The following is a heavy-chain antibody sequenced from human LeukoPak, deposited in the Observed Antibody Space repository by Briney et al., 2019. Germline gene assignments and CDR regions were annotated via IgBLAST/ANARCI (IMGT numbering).Heavy chain of an antibody. CDR2: IGKSGSPM. V-gene: IGHV3-48*01. CDR3: ASELAYCGGDCYSAFDT. Sequence: GGSLRLSCTASGFVFSSYDMHWVRQAPGKGLEWVSSIGKSGSPMYYRDSVRGRFTISRDNSKNTLYLQMNSLRAEDTAVYYCASELAYCGGDCYSAFDTWGQGTMVTVSS. CDR1: GFVFSSYD. D-gene: IGHD2-21*02. J-gene: IGHJ3*02.